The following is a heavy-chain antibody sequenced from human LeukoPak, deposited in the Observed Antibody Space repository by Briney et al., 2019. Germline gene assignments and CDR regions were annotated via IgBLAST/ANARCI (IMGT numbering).Heavy chain of an antibody. Sequence: SETLFLTCTVSGGSISSSSYYWGWIRQPPGKGLEWIGSIYYSGSTYYNPSLKSRVTISVDTSKNQFSLKLSSVTAADTAVYYCASGIVVVVAATYYFDYWGQGTLVTVSS. V-gene: IGHV4-39*01. CDR3: ASGIVVVVAATYYFDY. CDR1: GGSISSSSYY. CDR2: IYYSGST. D-gene: IGHD2-15*01. J-gene: IGHJ4*02.